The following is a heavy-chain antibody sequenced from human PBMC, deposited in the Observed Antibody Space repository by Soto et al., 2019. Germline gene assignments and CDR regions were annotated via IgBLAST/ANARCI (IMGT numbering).Heavy chain of an antibody. J-gene: IGHJ4*02. V-gene: IGHV4-61*01. D-gene: IGHD3-16*01. Sequence: PSETLSLTCTVSGGSVSSSSYYWSWIRQPPGKGLEWIGYIYYSGSTNYNPSLKSRVTISEDTSKNQFSLKLSSVTAADTAVYYCASYRGALYFESWGPGILVTVSS. CDR2: IYYSGST. CDR1: GGSVSSSSYY. CDR3: ASYRGALYFES.